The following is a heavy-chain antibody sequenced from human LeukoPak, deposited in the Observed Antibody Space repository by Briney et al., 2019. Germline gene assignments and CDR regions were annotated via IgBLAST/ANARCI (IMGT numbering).Heavy chain of an antibody. CDR1: NGFDSYY. Sequence: SETLSLTCAVYNGFDSYYMTIVRQPPGKGLEWVGEITYRGSGNYNPSLQGRATISINVSQRQFSLSLRSVTAADTATYYCGVYGGDWRFDFWGQGTPITVSS. CDR3: GVYGGDWRFDF. V-gene: IGHV4-34*01. CDR2: ITYRGSG. J-gene: IGHJ4*02. D-gene: IGHD2-21*02.